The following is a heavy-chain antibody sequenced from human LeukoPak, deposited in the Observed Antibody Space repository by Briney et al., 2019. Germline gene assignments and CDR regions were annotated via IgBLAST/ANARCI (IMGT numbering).Heavy chain of an antibody. Sequence: GASVKVSCKASGYTFTGYYMHWVRQAPGQGLEWMGWISAYNGNTNYAQKLQGRVTMTTDTSTSTAYMELRSLRSDDTAVYYCARGVRSSVAEAFDIWGQGTMVTVSS. J-gene: IGHJ3*02. CDR3: ARGVRSSVAEAFDI. CDR1: GYTFTGYY. D-gene: IGHD3-10*02. CDR2: ISAYNGNT. V-gene: IGHV1-18*04.